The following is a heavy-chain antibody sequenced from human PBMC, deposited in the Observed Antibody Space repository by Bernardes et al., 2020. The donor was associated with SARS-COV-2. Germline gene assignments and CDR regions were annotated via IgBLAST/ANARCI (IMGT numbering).Heavy chain of an antibody. J-gene: IGHJ3*02. V-gene: IGHV3-7*01. CDR3: ARDGGGIVKSRGPIDI. Sequence: GSLRLSCAASGFTFSSYWMSWVRQAPGKGLEWVANIKQDGSEKYYVDSVKGRFTISRDNAKNSLYLQMNSLRAEDTAVYYCARDGGGIVKSRGPIDIWGQGTMVTVSS. D-gene: IGHD2-15*01. CDR2: IKQDGSEK. CDR1: GFTFSSYW.